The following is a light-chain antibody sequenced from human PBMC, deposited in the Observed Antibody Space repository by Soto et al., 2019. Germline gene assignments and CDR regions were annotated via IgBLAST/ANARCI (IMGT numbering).Light chain of an antibody. CDR2: GAS. Sequence: EIVMTQSPATLSVSPGERATLSCRASQSVSSNLAWYQQKPGQAPRLLIYGASNRATGIPDRFSGSGSGTDFTLTISRLEPEDFALYYCQHYDTPFTFGPGTKVDIK. V-gene: IGKV3D-15*01. J-gene: IGKJ3*01. CDR3: QHYDTPFT. CDR1: QSVSSN.